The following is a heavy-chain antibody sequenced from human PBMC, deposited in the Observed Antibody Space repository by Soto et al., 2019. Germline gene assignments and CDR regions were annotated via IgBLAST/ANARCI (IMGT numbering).Heavy chain of an antibody. CDR3: IRVGSPYDYDY. CDR2: ILSKAGNYAT. Sequence: EVQLVESGGGLVQPGGSLKLSCAASGFIFSGSAVHWVRQASGKRLEWVGRILSKAGNYATAYPASMKGRFTISRDDSXXTAFLQMNSLKXXXXXXXXXIRVGSPYDYDYWGQGTLVAVSS. D-gene: IGHD3-3*02. V-gene: IGHV3-73*01. J-gene: IGHJ4*02. CDR1: GFIFSGSA.